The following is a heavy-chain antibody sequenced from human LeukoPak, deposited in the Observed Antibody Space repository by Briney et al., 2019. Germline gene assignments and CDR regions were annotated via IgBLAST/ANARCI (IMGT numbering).Heavy chain of an antibody. CDR3: AKAHLYYYDSSGYEDY. J-gene: IGHJ4*02. Sequence: GGSLRLSCAASGFTVSTNYMSWVRQAPGKGLEWVSVISGSGGSTYYADSVKGRFTISRDNSKNTLYLQMNSLRAEDTAVYYCAKAHLYYYDSSGYEDYWGQGTLVTVSS. CDR2: ISGSGGST. D-gene: IGHD3-22*01. V-gene: IGHV3-23*01. CDR1: GFTVSTNY.